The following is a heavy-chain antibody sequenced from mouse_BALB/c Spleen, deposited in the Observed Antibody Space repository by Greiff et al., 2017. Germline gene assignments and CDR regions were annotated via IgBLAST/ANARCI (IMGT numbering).Heavy chain of an antibody. V-gene: IGHV2-4-1*01. Sequence: QVQLQQSGPGLVQPSQSLSITCTVSGFSLTSYGVHWVRQSPGKGLEWLGVIWSGGSTDYNAAFISRLNISKDNSKSQVFFKMNSLQADDTAIYYCASSYYYGSSYSAWFADWGQGTLVTVSA. J-gene: IGHJ3*01. CDR2: IWSGGST. D-gene: IGHD1-1*01. CDR1: GFSLTSYG. CDR3: ASSYYYGSSYSAWFAD.